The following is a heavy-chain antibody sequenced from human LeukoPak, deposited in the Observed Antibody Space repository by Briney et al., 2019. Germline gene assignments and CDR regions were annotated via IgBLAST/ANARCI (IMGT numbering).Heavy chain of an antibody. J-gene: IGHJ4*02. V-gene: IGHV1-8*01. Sequence: GASVKVSCKASGYIFTSYDINWVRQATGQGREWMGWMNTNSGNTGYAQKFQGRVTMTRNTSISTAYMELSSLRSEDTAVYYCARINVEMATIADYWGQGTLVTVST. CDR2: MNTNSGNT. CDR1: GYIFTSYD. D-gene: IGHD5-24*01. CDR3: ARINVEMATIADY.